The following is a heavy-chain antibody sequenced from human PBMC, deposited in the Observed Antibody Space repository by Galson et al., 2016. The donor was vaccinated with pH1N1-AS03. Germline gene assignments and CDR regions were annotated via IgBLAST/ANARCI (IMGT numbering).Heavy chain of an antibody. Sequence: SLRLSCAASGFTLSDYCFHWVRQTPGEGPFWPSRICQNGIGITYEDSVRGRFTISRDDAKNTVYLQMNSLRVEDTAVYYCARDLRRADFWGQGTLVTVSS. D-gene: IGHD6-25*01. CDR3: ARDLRRADF. V-gene: IGHV3-74*01. CDR2: ICQNGIGI. J-gene: IGHJ4*01. CDR1: GFTLSDYC.